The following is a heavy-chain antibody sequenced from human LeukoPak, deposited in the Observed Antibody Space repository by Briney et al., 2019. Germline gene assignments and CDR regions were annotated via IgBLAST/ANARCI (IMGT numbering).Heavy chain of an antibody. J-gene: IGHJ4*02. CDR3: ASENRGYYYDSSGYYSH. V-gene: IGHV3-48*01. CDR1: GFTFSSYS. Sequence: GGSLRLSCAASGFTFSSYSMNWVRQAPGKGLEWVSYISSSSSTIYYADSVKGRFTISRDNAKNSLYLQMNSLRAEDTAVYYCASENRGYYYDSSGYYSHWGQGTLVTVSS. CDR2: ISSSSSTI. D-gene: IGHD3-22*01.